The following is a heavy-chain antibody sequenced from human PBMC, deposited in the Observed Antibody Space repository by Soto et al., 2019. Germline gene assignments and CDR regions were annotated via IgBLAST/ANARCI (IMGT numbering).Heavy chain of an antibody. D-gene: IGHD2-21*01. CDR3: ARWVIH. J-gene: IGHJ4*02. V-gene: IGHV4-31*03. CDR1: GGSISSGGYY. CDR2: IYYSGGN. Sequence: QVQLQESGPGLVKPSQTLSLTCTVSGGSISSGGYYWSWSRQHPGKGLEWIGYIYYSGGNYSNPSLKSRFTIAVDTSKNQFSLKLSSVTAADTAVYYCARWVIHWGQGTLVTVSS.